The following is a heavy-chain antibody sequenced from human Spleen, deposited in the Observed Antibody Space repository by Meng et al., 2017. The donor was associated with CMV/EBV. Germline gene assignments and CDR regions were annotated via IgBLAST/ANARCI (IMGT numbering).Heavy chain of an antibody. CDR1: GFTFSSYA. D-gene: IGHD2-2*01. J-gene: IGHJ4*02. CDR2: ISYDGSNK. V-gene: IGHV3-30*04. CDR3: ARVPHCSSTSCPSGY. Sequence: LSLTCAASGFTFSSYAMHWVRQAPGKGLEWVAVISYDGSNKYYADSVKGRFTISRDNSKNTLYLQMNSLRAEDTAVYYCARVPHCSSTSCPSGYWGQGTLVTVSS.